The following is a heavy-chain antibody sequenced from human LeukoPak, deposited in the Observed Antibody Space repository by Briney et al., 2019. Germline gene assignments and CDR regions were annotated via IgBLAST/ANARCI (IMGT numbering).Heavy chain of an antibody. Sequence: SETLSLTCTVSGGSISSSSYYWGWIRQPPGKGLEWIGSIYYSGSTYYNPSLKSRVTISVDTSKNQFSLKLSSVTAADTAVYYCARLYSGYDLEDYWGQGTLVTVSS. V-gene: IGHV4-39*07. CDR1: GGSISSSSYY. D-gene: IGHD5-12*01. CDR3: ARLYSGYDLEDY. J-gene: IGHJ4*02. CDR2: IYYSGST.